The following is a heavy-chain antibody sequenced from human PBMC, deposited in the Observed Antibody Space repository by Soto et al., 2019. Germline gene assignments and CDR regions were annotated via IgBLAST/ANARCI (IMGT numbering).Heavy chain of an antibody. V-gene: IGHV1-8*01. CDR2: MNPNSGNA. Sequence: QVQLVQSGAEVKKPGASVKVSCKASGYTFTSYDINWVRQATGQGLEWMVWMNPNSGNAGFAQKFQGGVTMTRNTSISTAYMELSSLRSEETAVYYCARERGSRAVDYWGQGTLVTVSS. D-gene: IGHD1-26*01. J-gene: IGHJ4*02. CDR3: ARERGSRAVDY. CDR1: GYTFTSYD.